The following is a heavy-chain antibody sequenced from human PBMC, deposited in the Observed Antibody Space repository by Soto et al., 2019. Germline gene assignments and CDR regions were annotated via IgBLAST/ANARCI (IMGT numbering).Heavy chain of an antibody. V-gene: IGHV4-39*01. Sequence: SSDTLSLTCTVSGGSISSSSYYWGWIRQPPGKGLEWIGSTYYSGSTYYNPSLKSRATISVDTSKNQFSLKLSSVTAADTVVYYCARLDSSGWHTFDYWSQGTLVTVSS. CDR3: ARLDSSGWHTFDY. CDR1: GGSISSSSYY. J-gene: IGHJ4*02. CDR2: TYYSGST. D-gene: IGHD6-19*01.